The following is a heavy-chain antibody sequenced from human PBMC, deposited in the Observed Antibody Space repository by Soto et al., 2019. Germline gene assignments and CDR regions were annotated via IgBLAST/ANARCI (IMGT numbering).Heavy chain of an antibody. CDR2: IYPGDSDT. D-gene: IGHD3-10*01. V-gene: IGHV5-51*01. CDR1: GYSFTSYW. Sequence: PGESLKISCKGSGYSFTSYWIGWVRQMPGKGLEWMGIIYPGDSDTRYSPSFQGQVTISADKSISTAYLQWSSLKASDTAMYYCARHVTRVRGVISPYDAFDSWGQGTMVTVSS. J-gene: IGHJ3*02. CDR3: ARHVTRVRGVISPYDAFDS.